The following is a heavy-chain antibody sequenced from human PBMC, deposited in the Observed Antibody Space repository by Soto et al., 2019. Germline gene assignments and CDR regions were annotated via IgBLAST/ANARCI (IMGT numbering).Heavy chain of an antibody. CDR2: IYHSGST. J-gene: IGHJ4*02. CDR1: GGSISSGGYY. V-gene: IGHV4-31*03. CDR3: ASGSLWFGDHPAGPDY. D-gene: IGHD3-10*01. Sequence: SETLSLTCTVSGGSISSGGYYWSWIRQHPGKGLEWIGEIYHSGSTNYNPSLKSRVTISVDKSKNQFSLKLSSVTAADTAVYYCASGSLWFGDHPAGPDYWGQGTLVTVSS.